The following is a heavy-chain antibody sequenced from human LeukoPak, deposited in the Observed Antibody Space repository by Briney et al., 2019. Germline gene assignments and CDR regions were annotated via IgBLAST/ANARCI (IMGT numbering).Heavy chain of an antibody. CDR2: IYYSGST. D-gene: IGHD3-16*01. CDR3: ARFDDGGGYFDY. Sequence: SETLSLTCTGSGGSISSYYWSWLRQPPGKGLEWIGYIYYSGSTNYNPSLKSRVTIPVDTCKNQFSLKLSSVTAADTAVYYCARFDDGGGYFDYWGQGTLVTVSS. J-gene: IGHJ4*02. V-gene: IGHV4-59*01. CDR1: GGSISSYY.